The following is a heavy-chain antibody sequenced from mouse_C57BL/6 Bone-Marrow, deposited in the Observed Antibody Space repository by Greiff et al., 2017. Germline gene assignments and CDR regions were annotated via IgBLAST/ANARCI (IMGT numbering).Heavy chain of an antibody. CDR1: GFTFSDYY. CDR3: ARLLGDYAMDY. V-gene: IGHV5-12*01. J-gene: IGHJ4*01. Sequence: EVQGVESGGGLVQPGGSLKLSCAASGFTFSDYYMYWVRQTPEKRLEWVAYISNGGGSTYYPDTVKGRFTISRDNAKNTLYLQMSRLKSEDTAMYYCARLLGDYAMDYWGQGTSVTVSS. CDR2: ISNGGGST. D-gene: IGHD4-1*01.